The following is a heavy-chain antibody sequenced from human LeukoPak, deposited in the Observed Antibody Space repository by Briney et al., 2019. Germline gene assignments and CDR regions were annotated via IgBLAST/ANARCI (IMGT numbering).Heavy chain of an antibody. V-gene: IGHV7-4-1*02. J-gene: IGHJ6*02. CDR1: GYTFTNFD. CDR2: LNTNTGNP. Sequence: ASVKVSCKASGYTFTNFDINWVRQATGQGLEWMGWLNTNTGNPSYAQDFTGRFVFSLDTSVSTAYLQISSLKAEDTAVYYCARGWGVVVTGIPYYYYGMDVWGQGTTVTVSS. D-gene: IGHD2-21*02. CDR3: ARGWGVVVTGIPYYYYGMDV.